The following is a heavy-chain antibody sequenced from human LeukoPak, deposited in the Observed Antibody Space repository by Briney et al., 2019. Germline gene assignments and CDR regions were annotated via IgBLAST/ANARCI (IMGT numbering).Heavy chain of an antibody. J-gene: IGHJ4*02. CDR1: GYTFAGYY. Sequence: ASVKFYCKASGYTFAGYYMHCMRQAPGQGLEWMGRINPNSGGTNYAQKFQGRVTMTRDTSISTAYMELSRLRSDDTAVYYCYDSSGYWGQGTLVTVSS. CDR3: YDSSGY. V-gene: IGHV1-2*06. CDR2: INPNSGGT. D-gene: IGHD3-22*01.